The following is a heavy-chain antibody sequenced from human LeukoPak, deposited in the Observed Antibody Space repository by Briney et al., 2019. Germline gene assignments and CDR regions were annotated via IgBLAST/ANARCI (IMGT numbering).Heavy chain of an antibody. CDR3: AKGDTAMVNYYYYGMDV. J-gene: IGHJ6*02. D-gene: IGHD5-18*01. CDR2: ISYDGSNK. CDR1: GFTFSSYG. V-gene: IGHV3-30*18. Sequence: RXSXAASGFTFSSYGMHWVRQAPGKGLEWVAVISYDGSNKYYADSVKGRFTISRDNSKNTLYLQMNSLRAEDTAVYYCAKGDTAMVNYYYYGMDVWGQGTTVTVSS.